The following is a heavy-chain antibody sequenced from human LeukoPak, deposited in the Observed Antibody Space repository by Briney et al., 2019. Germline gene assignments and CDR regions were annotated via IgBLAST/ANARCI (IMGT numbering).Heavy chain of an antibody. CDR1: GGSISSYY. Sequence: SETLSLTCTVSGGSISSYYWSWIRQPAGKGLEWIGRIYTSGSTNYNPSLKSRVTISVDTSKNQFSLKLSSVTAADTAVYYCARGGRRWLQLSVYYFDYWGQGTLVTVSS. J-gene: IGHJ4*02. CDR3: ARGGRRWLQLSVYYFDY. D-gene: IGHD5-12*01. CDR2: IYTSGST. V-gene: IGHV4-4*07.